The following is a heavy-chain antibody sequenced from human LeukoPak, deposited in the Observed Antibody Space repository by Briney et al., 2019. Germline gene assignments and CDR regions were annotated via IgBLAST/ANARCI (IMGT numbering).Heavy chain of an antibody. D-gene: IGHD3-9*01. J-gene: IGHJ5*02. Sequence: PSETLSLTCTVSGGSISSYYWSWIRQPPGKGLEWIGYICYSGSTNYNPSLKSRVTISVDTSKNQFSLKLSSVTAADTAVYYCARRADYDILTGYYDNWFDPWGQGTLVTVSS. CDR2: ICYSGST. V-gene: IGHV4-59*08. CDR3: ARRADYDILTGYYDNWFDP. CDR1: GGSISSYY.